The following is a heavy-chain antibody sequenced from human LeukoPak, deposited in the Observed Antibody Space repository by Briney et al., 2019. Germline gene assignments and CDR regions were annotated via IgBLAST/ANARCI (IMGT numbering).Heavy chain of an antibody. D-gene: IGHD2-2*01. J-gene: IGHJ3*02. Sequence: GGSLRLSCAASGFTFSDYYMSWIRQAPGKGLEWLSYISSSGSTIYYADSVKGRFTISRDNAKKSQYMQMNSLRAEDTAVYYCARPRYCSSNSCYEDAFDIWGNGTMVTVSS. V-gene: IGHV3-11*04. CDR1: GFTFSDYY. CDR3: ARPRYCSSNSCYEDAFDI. CDR2: ISSSGSTI.